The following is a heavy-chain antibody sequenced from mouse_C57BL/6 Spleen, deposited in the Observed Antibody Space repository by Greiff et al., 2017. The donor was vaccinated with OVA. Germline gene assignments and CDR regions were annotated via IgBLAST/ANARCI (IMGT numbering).Heavy chain of an antibody. CDR2: IRSKSNNYAT. Sequence: EAGGGLVQPKGSLKLSCAASGFSFNTYAMNWVRQAPGKGLEWVARIRSKSNNYATYYADSVKDRFTISRDDSESMLYLQMNNLKTEDTAMYYCVRHLSSYGAMDYWGQGTSVTVSS. CDR3: VRHLSSYGAMDY. V-gene: IGHV10-1*01. D-gene: IGHD1-1*01. J-gene: IGHJ4*01. CDR1: GFSFNTYA.